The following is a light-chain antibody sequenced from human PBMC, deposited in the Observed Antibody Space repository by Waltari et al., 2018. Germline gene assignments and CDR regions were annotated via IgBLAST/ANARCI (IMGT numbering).Light chain of an antibody. CDR1: SSDVGGYTY. Sequence: QSALTQPASVSGSPGQSITLSCPGTSSDVGGYTYVSWYQQHPGKAPKLMIYDVSNRPSGVSNRFSGSKSGNTASLTISGLQAEDEADYYCSSYISSSTLELFGGGTSLTVL. J-gene: IGLJ2*01. CDR3: SSYISSSTLEL. V-gene: IGLV2-14*03. CDR2: DVS.